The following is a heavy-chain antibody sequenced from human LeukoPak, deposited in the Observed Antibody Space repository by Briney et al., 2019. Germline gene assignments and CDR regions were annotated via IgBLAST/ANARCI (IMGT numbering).Heavy chain of an antibody. CDR3: ARSYYGDFDYFDY. J-gene: IGHJ4*02. Sequence: GGSLRLSCAASGFTFSSYSMNWVRQAPGKGLEWVSYISSSSSTIYYADSEKGRFTISRDNAKNSLYLQMNSLRAEDTAVYYCARSYYGDFDYFDYWGQGTLVTVSS. D-gene: IGHD4-17*01. CDR2: ISSSSSTI. V-gene: IGHV3-48*04. CDR1: GFTFSSYS.